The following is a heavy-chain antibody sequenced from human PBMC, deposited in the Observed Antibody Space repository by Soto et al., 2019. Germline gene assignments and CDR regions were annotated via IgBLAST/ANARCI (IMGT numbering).Heavy chain of an antibody. D-gene: IGHD6-19*01. Sequence: EVQLVESGGGLVKPGGSVRLSCEASGFTFTSDSMTWVRQAPGKGLEWVSSISSHGRDIFYADSVKGRFTISRDNAKDSLHQQMNRLTGEDSAVYYCARGAALAGKLDLWGQGILVTVSS. CDR2: ISSHGRDI. CDR3: ARGAALAGKLDL. J-gene: IGHJ4*02. CDR1: GFTFTSDS. V-gene: IGHV3-21*06.